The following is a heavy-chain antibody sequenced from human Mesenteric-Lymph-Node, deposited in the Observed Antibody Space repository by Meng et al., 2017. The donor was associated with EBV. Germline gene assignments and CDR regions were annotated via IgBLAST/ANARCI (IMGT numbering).Heavy chain of an antibody. Sequence: QEAGPRLGKPSGTLSPTCLASGGSISTINYYWSWVRQPPGKGLEWLGGIYYSGITYYNPSLTSRVDLSVDTSKNRFSLKLFSLTTEDTAVYFCVRSRGWTQVEWFDPWGPGILVTVSS. V-gene: IGHV4-39*01. D-gene: IGHD3/OR15-3a*01. J-gene: IGHJ5*02. CDR1: GGSISTINYY. CDR3: VRSRGWTQVEWFDP. CDR2: IYYSGIT.